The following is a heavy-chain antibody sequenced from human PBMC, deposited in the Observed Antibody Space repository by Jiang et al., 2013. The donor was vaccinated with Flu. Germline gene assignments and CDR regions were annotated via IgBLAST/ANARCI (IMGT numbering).Heavy chain of an antibody. J-gene: IGHJ4*02. CDR3: ARLTDENSGYRPLDY. D-gene: IGHD5-12*01. V-gene: IGHV4-39*01. CDR2: IYYSGST. Sequence: GPGLVKPSETLSLTCTVSGGSISSSSYYWGWIRQPPGKGLEWIGSIYYSGSTYYNPSLKSRVTISVDTSKNQFSLKLSSVTAADTAVYYCARLTDENSGYRPLDYWGQGTLVTVSS. CDR1: GGSISSSSYY.